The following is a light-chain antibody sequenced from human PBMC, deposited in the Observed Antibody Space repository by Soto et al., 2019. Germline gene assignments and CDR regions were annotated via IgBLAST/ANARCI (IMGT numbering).Light chain of an antibody. J-gene: IGLJ2*01. CDR1: SSDVGGYNY. V-gene: IGLV2-11*01. CDR2: CVT. Sequence: QSALTQPRSVSGSPGQSVTISCTGTSSDVGGYNYVSWYQRHPGKAPKLIISCVTKRPSGVPDRFSGSKSGNTASLTISRRQAEDEAEYDCCSYAGSDILIFGGGPQLTVL. CDR3: CSYAGSDILI.